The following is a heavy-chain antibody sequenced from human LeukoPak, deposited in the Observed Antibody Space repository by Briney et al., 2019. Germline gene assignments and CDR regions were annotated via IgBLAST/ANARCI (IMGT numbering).Heavy chain of an antibody. Sequence: GGSLRLSCAASGFTFSSYWMSWVRQAPGKGLEWVANIKQDGSEKYYVDSVKGRFTISRDNAKNSLYLQMNSLRADDTAVYYCAMKAVPRPRLYDAFDFWGQGTVVTVSS. CDR1: GFTFSSYW. J-gene: IGHJ3*01. CDR2: IKQDGSEK. CDR3: AMKAVPRPRLYDAFDF. V-gene: IGHV3-7*03. D-gene: IGHD2-2*02.